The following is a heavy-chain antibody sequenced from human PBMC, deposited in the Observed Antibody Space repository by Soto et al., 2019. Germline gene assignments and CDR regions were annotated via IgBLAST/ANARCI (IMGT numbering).Heavy chain of an antibody. D-gene: IGHD4-17*01. J-gene: IGHJ4*02. V-gene: IGHV3-23*01. Sequence: EVQLLESGGGLVQPGGSLRLSCAASGFTFSSYAMSWVRQAPGKGLEWVSAISGSGGSTYYADSVKGRFTISRDNSKNTLYRQMNSLRAEDTAVYYCEMNRLYGDYDWGLDYWGQGTLVTVSS. CDR1: GFTFSSYA. CDR3: EMNRLYGDYDWGLDY. CDR2: ISGSGGST.